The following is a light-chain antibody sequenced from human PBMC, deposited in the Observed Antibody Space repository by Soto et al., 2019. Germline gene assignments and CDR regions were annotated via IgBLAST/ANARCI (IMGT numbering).Light chain of an antibody. CDR1: QNVRSY. Sequence: PLSQSPAERSTLSCRASQNVRSYLAWYQQKPGEAPRLLIYAASTLDSGIPARFSGSGSGTEFTLTISSLQPEDFATYYCQQYDDCPETFGQGTKVDIK. CDR2: AAS. V-gene: IGKV3-15*01. J-gene: IGKJ1*01. CDR3: QQYDDCPET.